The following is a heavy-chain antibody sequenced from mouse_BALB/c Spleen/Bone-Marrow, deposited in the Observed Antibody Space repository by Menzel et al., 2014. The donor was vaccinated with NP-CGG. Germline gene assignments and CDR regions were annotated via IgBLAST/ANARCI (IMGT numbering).Heavy chain of an antibody. D-gene: IGHD2-4*01. V-gene: IGHV1-67*01. J-gene: IGHJ2*01. Sequence: QGQLQQSGPELVRPGVSVKISCEDSGYTFTENAMHWLNQRHAESLEWIGVISPYSGNTNYIQKFKGKATMTVDKCSSTNYIELARLTSEDSCIYYCASTDGTNYASFAYWGQGTTITGSS. CDR1: GYTFTENA. CDR2: ISPYSGNT. CDR3: ASTDGTNYASFAY.